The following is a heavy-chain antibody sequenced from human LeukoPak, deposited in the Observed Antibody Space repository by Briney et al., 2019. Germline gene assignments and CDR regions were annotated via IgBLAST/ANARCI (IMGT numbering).Heavy chain of an antibody. J-gene: IGHJ5*02. CDR1: GYSFTSHY. D-gene: IGHD1-26*01. Sequence: ASVKVPCKASGYSFTSHYMHWVRQAPGQGLEWLGLINPSGSSTLYAQKFQGRVTMTRDMSTTTDYMELSSLRSEDTAVYYCARDNSVGDVAWWFDPWGQGTLVTVSS. V-gene: IGHV1-46*01. CDR3: ARDNSVGDVAWWFDP. CDR2: INPSGSST.